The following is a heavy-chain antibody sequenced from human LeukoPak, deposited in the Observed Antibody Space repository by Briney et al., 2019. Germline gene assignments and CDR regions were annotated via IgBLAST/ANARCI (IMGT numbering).Heavy chain of an antibody. D-gene: IGHD5-18*01. J-gene: IGHJ4*02. CDR3: ARDDLGIQLPDY. CDR1: GFTFSSYS. Sequence: GGSLRLSCAASGFTFSSYSMNWVRQAPGNGLEWVSSISSSSSYIYYADSVKGRFTISRDNAKNSLYLQMNSLRAEDTAVYYCARDDLGIQLPDYWGQGTLVTVSS. CDR2: ISSSSSYI. V-gene: IGHV3-21*01.